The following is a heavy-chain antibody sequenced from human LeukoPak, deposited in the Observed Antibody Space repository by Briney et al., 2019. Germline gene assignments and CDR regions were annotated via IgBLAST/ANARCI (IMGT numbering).Heavy chain of an antibody. CDR1: ICTFSSYA. Sequence: SLKVCFKPAICTFSSYAISWVRQAPGQGLEWMSGIVPIFGTANYAQKSQGRVTITADESTSTAYMELSSLRSEDTAVYYCARDRKAAAAGTSYYYYYTDVWGKGTTVTVSS. D-gene: IGHD6-13*01. CDR2: IVPIFGTA. J-gene: IGHJ6*03. CDR3: ARDRKAAAAGTSYYYYYTDV. V-gene: IGHV1-69*01.